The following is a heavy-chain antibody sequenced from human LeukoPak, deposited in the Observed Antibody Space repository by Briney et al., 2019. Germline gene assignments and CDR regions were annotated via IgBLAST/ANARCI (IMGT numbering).Heavy chain of an antibody. CDR2: INPNSGGT. CDR1: GYTFTGYY. V-gene: IGHV1-2*02. J-gene: IGHJ4*02. Sequence: GASVKVSCKASGYTFTGYYMHWVRQAPGQGLEWMGWINPNSGGTNYAQKFQGRVTMTRDTSISTAYMELSRLRSDDTAVYYCARTTNYYDSSGYLYWGQGTLVTVSS. D-gene: IGHD3-22*01. CDR3: ARTTNYYDSSGYLY.